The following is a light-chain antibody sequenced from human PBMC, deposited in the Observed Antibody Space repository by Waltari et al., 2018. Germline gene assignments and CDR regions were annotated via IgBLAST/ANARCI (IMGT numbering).Light chain of an antibody. V-gene: IGKV1-39*01. CDR1: QSISSY. CDR2: AAS. J-gene: IGKJ1*01. CDR3: QQSYSTPWT. Sequence: DIQMTQSPSSLSASVGDRVPITCRASQSISSYLNWYQQKPGKAPKLLIYAASSLQSGVPSRFSGSGSGTDFTLTIGSLQPEDFATYYCQQSYSTPWTFGQGTKVEIK.